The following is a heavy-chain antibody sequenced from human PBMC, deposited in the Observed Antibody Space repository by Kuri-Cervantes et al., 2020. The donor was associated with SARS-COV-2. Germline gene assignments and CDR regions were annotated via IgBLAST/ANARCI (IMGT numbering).Heavy chain of an antibody. J-gene: IGHJ4*02. D-gene: IGHD3-3*01. CDR2: IYHSGST. CDR3: ARHRKIRFLEWLSPFDY. CDR1: GGSISSGGYY. V-gene: IGHV4-30-2*01. Sequence: SETLSLTCTASGGSISSGGYYWSWIRQPPGKGLEWIGYIYHSGSTYYNPSLKSRVTISVDRSKNQFSLKLSSVTAADTAVYYCARHRKIRFLEWLSPFDYWGQGTLVTVSS.